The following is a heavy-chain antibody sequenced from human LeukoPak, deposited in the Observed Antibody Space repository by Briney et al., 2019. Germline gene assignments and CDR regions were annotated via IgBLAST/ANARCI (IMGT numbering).Heavy chain of an antibody. CDR1: GFSFSSYT. J-gene: IGHJ4*02. V-gene: IGHV3-21*01. D-gene: IGHD2-21*02. Sequence: GGSLRLSCAASGFSFSSYTMNWVRQAPGKGLEWVSIISSSSSYIYYADSVKGRFTISRDNAKNALYLQMNSLRFEDTAVYYCARDGRCGGDCYASWGQGTLVTVSS. CDR2: ISSSSSYI. CDR3: ARDGRCGGDCYAS.